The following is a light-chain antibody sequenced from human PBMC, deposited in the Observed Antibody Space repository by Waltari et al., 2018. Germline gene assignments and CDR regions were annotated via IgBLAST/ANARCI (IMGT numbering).Light chain of an antibody. CDR3: QQYYSAPWT. Sequence: DIVMTQSPDSLAVSLGERATINCKYSQRFLYTSNNRNYLSWYQQKPGQPPRLLISWTSTRDPRVPARCVRSGSGTDFTLTISSLQPEDGAVYYCQQYYSAPWTFGQGTKVEIK. CDR2: WTS. V-gene: IGKV4-1*01. CDR1: QRFLYTSNNRNY. J-gene: IGKJ1*01.